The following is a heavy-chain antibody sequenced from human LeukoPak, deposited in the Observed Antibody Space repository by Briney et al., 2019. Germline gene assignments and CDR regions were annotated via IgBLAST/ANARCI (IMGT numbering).Heavy chain of an antibody. CDR3: ARDAVVTPRAFDI. Sequence: GGSLRLSCAASGFTFSSYAMHWVRQAPGKGLEWVAVISYDGSNKYYADSVKGRFTISRDNSKNTLYLQMNSLRAEDTAVYYCARDAVVTPRAFDIWGQGTMVTVSS. J-gene: IGHJ3*02. CDR2: ISYDGSNK. CDR1: GFTFSSYA. D-gene: IGHD4-23*01. V-gene: IGHV3-30-3*01.